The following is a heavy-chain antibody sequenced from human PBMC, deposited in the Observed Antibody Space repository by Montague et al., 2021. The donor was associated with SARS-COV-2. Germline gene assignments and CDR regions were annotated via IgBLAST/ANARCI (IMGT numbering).Heavy chain of an antibody. CDR1: GGPISGSSYY. CDR2: VDYSGNT. J-gene: IGHJ4*02. D-gene: IGHD5-18*01. Sequence: SETLSLTCTVTGGPISGSSYYWGWIRQSPGKGLEWIASVDYSGNTYYSPSLKSRLTISVDTSKNQFSLKLNFVTAADTALYYCARREYSYGWGDWGQGTLVTVSS. CDR3: ARREYSYGWGD. V-gene: IGHV4-39*01.